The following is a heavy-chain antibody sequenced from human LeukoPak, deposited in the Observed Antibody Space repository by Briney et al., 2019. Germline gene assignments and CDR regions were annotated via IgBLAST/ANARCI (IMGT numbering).Heavy chain of an antibody. D-gene: IGHD3-22*01. CDR3: ARAARFTYYYDSSGYYYTY. CDR2: INHSGST. J-gene: IGHJ4*02. CDR1: GGSFSGYY. Sequence: PETLSLTCAVYGGSFSGYYWSWIRQPPGKGLEWIGEINHSGSTNYNPSLKSRVTISVDTSKNQFSLKLSSVTAADTAVYYCARAARFTYYYDSSGYYYTYWGQGTLVTVSS. V-gene: IGHV4-34*01.